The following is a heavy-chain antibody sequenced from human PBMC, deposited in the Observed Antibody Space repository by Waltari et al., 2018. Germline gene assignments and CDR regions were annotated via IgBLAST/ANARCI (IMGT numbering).Heavy chain of an antibody. CDR2: IKQDGTEK. CDR1: GFTFSTYS. V-gene: IGHV3-7*04. J-gene: IGHJ4*02. Sequence: EVQLVESGGGLVQPGGSLRLSCAVSGFTFSTYSMTWARQAPGKGLEWVANIKQDGTEKYYVDSVKGRFSISRDNGKNLLYLHMNSLRADDTAVYYCARDEMHRTTWYHFWGQGTQVTVSS. D-gene: IGHD6-13*01. CDR3: ARDEMHRTTWYHF.